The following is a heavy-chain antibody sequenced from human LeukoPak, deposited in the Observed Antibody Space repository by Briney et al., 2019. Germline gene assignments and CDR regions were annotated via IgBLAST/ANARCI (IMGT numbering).Heavy chain of an antibody. D-gene: IGHD1-26*01. CDR1: GFTFSSYE. CDR3: ARASKWDVDY. V-gene: IGHV3-48*03. CDR2: IYTDSTI. J-gene: IGHJ4*02. Sequence: GGSLRLSCAASGFTFSSYEMSWVRQAPGKGPEWVSHIYTDSTIYQADSVKGRFTISRDNAKNSLYLQMNSLRAEDTAVYYCARASKWDVDYWGQGTLVTVSS.